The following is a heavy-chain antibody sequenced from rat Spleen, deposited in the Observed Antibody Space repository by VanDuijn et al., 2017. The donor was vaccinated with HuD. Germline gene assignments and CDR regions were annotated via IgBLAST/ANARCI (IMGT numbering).Heavy chain of an antibody. Sequence: EVQLVESGGALVQPGGSLKLSCAVSGFTFSDNYMAWVRQAPTKGLEWVATISHDGSSTYYRDPEKGRFTISRDNAKSTLYLQMDSLRSEDTATYYCARQGYPSWFAYWGQGTLVTVSS. CDR3: ARQGYPSWFAY. J-gene: IGHJ3*01. D-gene: IGHD1-11*01. CDR2: ISHDGSST. CDR1: GFTFSDNY. V-gene: IGHV5-7*01.